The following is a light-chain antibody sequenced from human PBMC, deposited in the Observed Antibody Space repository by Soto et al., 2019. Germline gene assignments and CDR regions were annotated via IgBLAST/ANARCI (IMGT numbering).Light chain of an antibody. CDR2: EVN. V-gene: IGLV2-23*02. CDR1: RSDIGNYNL. CDR3: CSYAGDTIV. Sequence: QSALTQPASVSGSPGQSISISCTGTRSDIGNYNLVSWYQQHPGKAPKLIIYEVNKRPSGASDRFSGSKSGYTASLTISGLQGEGEADYYCCSYAGDTIVFGGGTKLTVL. J-gene: IGLJ3*02.